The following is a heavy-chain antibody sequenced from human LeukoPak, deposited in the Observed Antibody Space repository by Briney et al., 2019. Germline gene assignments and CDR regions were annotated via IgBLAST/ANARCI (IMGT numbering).Heavy chain of an antibody. J-gene: IGHJ4*02. CDR3: ATEVRAVQDLYY. D-gene: IGHD3-10*01. CDR2: ITSGSTYM. CDR1: GFIFSDYT. Sequence: PGGSLRLSCAASGFIFSDYTMNWVRQAPGKGLEWVSSITSGSTYMFYADAVKGRFTISRDDAKNSLYLQMNDLRAEDTAVYYCATEVRAVQDLYYWGQGTLVTVSS. V-gene: IGHV3-21*01.